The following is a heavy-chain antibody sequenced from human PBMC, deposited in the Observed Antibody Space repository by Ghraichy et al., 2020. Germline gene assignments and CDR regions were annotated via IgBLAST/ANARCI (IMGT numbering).Heavy chain of an antibody. Sequence: GESLNISCAASGFTFSDYYMSWIRQAPGKGLEWVSYISSSGSTIYYADSVKGRFTISRDNAKNSLYLQMNSLRAEDTAVYYCARDPPSRYYFDYWGQGTLVTVSS. CDR1: GFTFSDYY. CDR2: ISSSGSTI. CDR3: ARDPPSRYYFDY. V-gene: IGHV3-11*01. J-gene: IGHJ4*02.